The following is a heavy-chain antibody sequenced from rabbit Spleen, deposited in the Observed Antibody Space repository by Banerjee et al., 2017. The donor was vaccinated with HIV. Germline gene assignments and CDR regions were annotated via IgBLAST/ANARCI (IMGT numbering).Heavy chain of an antibody. CDR2: IYAAKGST. Sequence: QQQLVESGGGLVKPEGSLTLSCKASGIDFTNYYITWVRQAPGKGLEWIGIIYAAKGSTDYASWVDGRFTISSDNAQSTVDLKMTSLTAADTATYFCARAWSDTSGYSFWGPGTLVTVS. J-gene: IGHJ6*01. V-gene: IGHV1S43*01. D-gene: IGHD1-1*01. CDR1: GIDFTNYY. CDR3: ARAWSDTSGYSF.